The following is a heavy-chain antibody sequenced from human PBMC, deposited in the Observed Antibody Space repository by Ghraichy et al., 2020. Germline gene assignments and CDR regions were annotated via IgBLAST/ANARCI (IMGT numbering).Heavy chain of an antibody. Sequence: GESLNISCAASGFTFSSYSMNWVRQAPGKGLEWVSSISSSSSYIYYADSVKGRFTISRDNAKNSLYLQMNSLRAEDTAVYYCAREATPDYVWGSYRYTAAFDIWGQGTMVTVSS. J-gene: IGHJ3*02. D-gene: IGHD3-16*02. CDR3: AREATPDYVWGSYRYTAAFDI. V-gene: IGHV3-21*01. CDR1: GFTFSSYS. CDR2: ISSSSSYI.